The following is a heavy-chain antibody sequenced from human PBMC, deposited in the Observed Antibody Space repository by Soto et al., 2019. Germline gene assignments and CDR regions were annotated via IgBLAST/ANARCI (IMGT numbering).Heavy chain of an antibody. CDR1: VFTFSSYG. CDR2: ISYDGSNK. Sequence: SLRLSWSASVFTFSSYGMQWVRQSPFKLLGWVAVISYDGSNKYYADSVKGRFTISRDNSKNTLYLQMNSLRAEDTAVYYCAGDRYYYDSSGYRPRYYGMDVWGQGTTVTVSS. J-gene: IGHJ6*02. CDR3: AGDRYYYDSSGYRPRYYGMDV. V-gene: IGHV3-30*03. D-gene: IGHD3-22*01.